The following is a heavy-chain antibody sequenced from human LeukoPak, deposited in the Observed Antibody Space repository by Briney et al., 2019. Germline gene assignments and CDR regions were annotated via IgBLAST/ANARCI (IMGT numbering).Heavy chain of an antibody. CDR1: GGSIRSSYYY. Sequence: SETLSLTCTVSGGSIRSSYYYWGWIRQPPGKGLEWIGYIYYSGSTNYNPSLKSRVTISVDTSKNQFSLKLSSVTAADTAVYYCARDMGLYSSGWYSISPWGQGTLVTVSS. CDR2: IYYSGST. D-gene: IGHD6-19*01. CDR3: ARDMGLYSSGWYSISP. J-gene: IGHJ5*02. V-gene: IGHV4-61*01.